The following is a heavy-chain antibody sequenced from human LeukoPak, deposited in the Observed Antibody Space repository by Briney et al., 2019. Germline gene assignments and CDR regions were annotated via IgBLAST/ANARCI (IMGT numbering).Heavy chain of an antibody. D-gene: IGHD3-16*01. CDR1: GGSISSYY. V-gene: IGHV4-59*08. Sequence: SETMSLTCTVSGGSISSYYWSWIRQPPGKGLEWIGYIYYIGSTNYNTSLTSRVTISVDTSKNQVSLKLRFVTAADTAVYYCARFAVDSIMVFDYWGQGTLVTVSS. CDR3: ARFAVDSIMVFDY. CDR2: IYYIGST. J-gene: IGHJ4*02.